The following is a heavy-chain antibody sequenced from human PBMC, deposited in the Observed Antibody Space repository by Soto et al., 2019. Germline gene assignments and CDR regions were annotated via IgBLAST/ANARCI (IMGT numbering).Heavy chain of an antibody. Sequence: QVQLVQSGAEVKKPGASVKVSCKASGYTFTSYGISWVRQAPGQGLEWMGWISAYNGNTNYAQKLQGRVTMTTDTTTSTAYVELRSLRSDDTAVYYCARDGAAAGIMDYDYGMDVWGQGTTVTVSS. CDR3: ARDGAAAGIMDYDYGMDV. V-gene: IGHV1-18*01. D-gene: IGHD6-13*01. J-gene: IGHJ6*02. CDR1: GYTFTSYG. CDR2: ISAYNGNT.